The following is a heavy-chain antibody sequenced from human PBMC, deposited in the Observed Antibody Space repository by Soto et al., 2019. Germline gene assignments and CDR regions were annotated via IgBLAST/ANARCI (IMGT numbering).Heavy chain of an antibody. CDR2: IKSKTDGGTT. D-gene: IGHD4-17*01. CDR1: GFTFSNAW. J-gene: IGHJ3*02. Sequence: EVQLVESGGGLVKPGGSLRLSCAASGFTFSNAWMSWVRQAPGKGLEWVGRIKSKTDGGTTDYAAPVKGRFTISRDDSKNTLYLQMNSLKTEDTAVYYCTTSSYYGDIDAFDIWGQGTMVTVS. V-gene: IGHV3-15*01. CDR3: TTSSYYGDIDAFDI.